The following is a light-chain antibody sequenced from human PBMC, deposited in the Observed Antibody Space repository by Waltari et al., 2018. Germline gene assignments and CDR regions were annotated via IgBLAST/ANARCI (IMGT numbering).Light chain of an antibody. CDR1: QSISSW. Sequence: DTQMTQSPSTLSASVGDTVTITCRASQSISSWLAWYQQKPGKAPKLLIFHASGLESGVPSRFSGGGSGVEFTLPISSLQPDDFATYYCQQYDTYPIYTFGQGTKLEIK. CDR3: QQYDTYPIYT. J-gene: IGKJ2*01. V-gene: IGKV1-5*01. CDR2: HAS.